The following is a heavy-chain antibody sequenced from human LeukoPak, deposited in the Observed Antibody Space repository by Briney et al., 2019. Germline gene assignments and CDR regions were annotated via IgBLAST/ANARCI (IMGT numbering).Heavy chain of an antibody. D-gene: IGHD2-8*01. V-gene: IGHV1-18*01. CDR3: ARKGNGPYYYCAMDV. J-gene: IGHJ6*02. CDR2: ISSYNGNT. CDR1: GYTFNTYG. Sequence: ASVKVSCKASGYTFNTYGVSWVRQAPGQGLEWMGWISSYNGNTDYAEHLQGRVTMTTDTSTSTAYMELRSLRSDDTAVYYCARKGNGPYYYCAMDVWGQGTTVTVSS.